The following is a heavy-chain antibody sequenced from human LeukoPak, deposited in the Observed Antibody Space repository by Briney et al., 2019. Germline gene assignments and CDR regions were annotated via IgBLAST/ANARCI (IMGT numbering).Heavy chain of an antibody. J-gene: IGHJ4*02. CDR2: FIPIFGTA. V-gene: IGHV1-69*05. CDR1: GGTFSSYA. CDR3: ARERDGYNYGVDY. D-gene: IGHD5-24*01. Sequence: GASVKVSCKASGGTFSSYAISWVRQAPGQGFEWMGGFIPIFGTANYAQNFQGRVTITTDESTSTAYMELSSLRSEDTAVYYCARERDGYNYGVDYWGQGTLVTVSS.